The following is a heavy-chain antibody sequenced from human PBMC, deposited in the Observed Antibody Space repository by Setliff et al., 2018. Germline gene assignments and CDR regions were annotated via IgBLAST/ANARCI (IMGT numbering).Heavy chain of an antibody. Sequence: PSETLSLTCSVSDGSMTSGSYYWGWIRQPPGKGLEWIGSVYYSGTAYYNPSLKSRLYMSVDTSKNQFTLKVISVTAADTAVYYCARMSGFLYMDVWGKGTPVTVSS. V-gene: IGHV4-39*06. D-gene: IGHD3-3*01. CDR1: DGSMTSGSYY. CDR3: ARMSGFLYMDV. J-gene: IGHJ6*03. CDR2: VYYSGTA.